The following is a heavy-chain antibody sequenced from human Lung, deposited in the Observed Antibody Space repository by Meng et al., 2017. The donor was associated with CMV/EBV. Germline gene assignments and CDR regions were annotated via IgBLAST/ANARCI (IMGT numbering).Heavy chain of an antibody. CDR1: GFTFSDYP. V-gene: IGHV3-23*01. D-gene: IGHD1-26*01. CDR2: LSSGGSST. J-gene: IGHJ4*02. Sequence: LXXAASGFTFSDYPMSWVRQAPGKGLEWVSSLSSGGSSTYYTDSVKGRFTISRDNSKNTVHLQMNSLRVEDTAVYYCAKGRAVGATTPFDYWGQGXLVTVSS. CDR3: AKGRAVGATTPFDY.